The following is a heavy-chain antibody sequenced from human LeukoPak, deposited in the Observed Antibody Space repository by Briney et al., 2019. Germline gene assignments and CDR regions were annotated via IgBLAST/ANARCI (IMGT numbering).Heavy chain of an antibody. J-gene: IGHJ2*01. CDR2: INPSGGST. CDR1: GYTFTSYY. Sequence: ASVKVSCTASGYTFTSYYMHWVRQAPGQGLEWMGIINPSGGSTSYAQKFQGRVTMTRDTSTSTVYMELSSLRSEDTAVYYCARETITMVRTLNWYFDLWGRGTLVTVSS. V-gene: IGHV1-46*01. D-gene: IGHD3-10*01. CDR3: ARETITMVRTLNWYFDL.